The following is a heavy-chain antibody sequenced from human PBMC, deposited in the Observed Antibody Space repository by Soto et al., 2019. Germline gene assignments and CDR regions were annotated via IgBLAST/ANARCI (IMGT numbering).Heavy chain of an antibody. D-gene: IGHD3-3*01. Sequence: PSETLSLTCTVSGGSISSGVYYWSWIRHHPGKGLEWIGYIYYSGSTYYNPSLKSRVTISVDTSKNQFSLKLSSVTAADTAVYYCARDRRGLHYDFWSGLDVWGQGTTVTVSS. CDR2: IYYSGST. V-gene: IGHV4-31*03. J-gene: IGHJ6*02. CDR3: ARDRRGLHYDFWSGLDV. CDR1: GGSISSGVYY.